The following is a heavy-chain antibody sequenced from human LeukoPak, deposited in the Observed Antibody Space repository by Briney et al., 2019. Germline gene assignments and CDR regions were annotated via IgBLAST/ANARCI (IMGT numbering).Heavy chain of an antibody. J-gene: IGHJ4*02. CDR3: ARDFDMGITPGDVFDF. CDR1: GFSFSKYW. V-gene: IGHV3-74*01. CDR2: IKEDGTYT. D-gene: IGHD3-9*01. Sequence: GGSLRLSCAASGFSFSKYWMHWVRQTPGEGLVWVSRIKEDGTYTSYADSVKGRFTISRDNARNTVFLQMNSLRAEDTAVYYCARDFDMGITPGDVFDFWGQGTLVTVSS.